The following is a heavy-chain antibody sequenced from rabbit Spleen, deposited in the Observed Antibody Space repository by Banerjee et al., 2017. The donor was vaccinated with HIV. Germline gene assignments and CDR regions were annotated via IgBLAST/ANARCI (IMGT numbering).Heavy chain of an antibody. V-gene: IGHV1S45*01. CDR2: INTITGKS. CDR3: ARDTGSSFSTYGMDL. Sequence: EQLEESGGGLVKPEGSLTLTCKASGVSFSDKDVMCWVRQAPGKGLEWIACINTITGKSVYASWAKGRFIMSKTSSTTVTLQMTSLTVADTATYFCARDTGSSFSTYGMDLWGPGTLVTVS. J-gene: IGHJ6*01. D-gene: IGHD8-1*01. CDR1: GVSFSDKDV.